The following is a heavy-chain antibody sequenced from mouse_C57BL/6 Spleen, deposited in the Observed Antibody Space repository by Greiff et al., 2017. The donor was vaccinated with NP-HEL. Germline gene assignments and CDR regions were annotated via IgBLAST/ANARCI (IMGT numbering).Heavy chain of an antibody. CDR1: GYTFTSYT. CDR2: INPSSGYT. Sequence: VKLMESGAELARPGASVKMSCKASGYTFTSYTMHWVKQRPGQGLEWIGYINPSSGYTKYNQKFKDKATLTADKSSSTAYMQLSSLTSEDSAVYYCARGSSSRFDYWGQGTTLTVSS. D-gene: IGHD1-1*01. J-gene: IGHJ2*01. V-gene: IGHV1-4*01. CDR3: ARGSSSRFDY.